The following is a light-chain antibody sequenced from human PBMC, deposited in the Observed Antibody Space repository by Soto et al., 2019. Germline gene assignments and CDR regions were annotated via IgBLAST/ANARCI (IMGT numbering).Light chain of an antibody. CDR2: TAS. CDR1: QGIGTY. V-gene: IGKV1-16*01. CDR3: QQYHSDPRT. Sequence: DIQMTHSPSSLSASVGDRVTITCRASQGIGTYLAWFQQKPGKAPKALIYTASTLQSGVPSRVRGSGSGTDFTLTISSLQPEDFPTEYCQQYHSDPRTVGQGTKVDSK. J-gene: IGKJ1*01.